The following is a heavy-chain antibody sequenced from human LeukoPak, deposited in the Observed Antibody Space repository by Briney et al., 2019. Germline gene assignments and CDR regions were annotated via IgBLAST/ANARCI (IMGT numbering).Heavy chain of an antibody. CDR2: IYYSGST. CDR1: GGSISSYY. J-gene: IGHJ4*02. V-gene: IGHV4-59*01. CDR3: ARVPLYSSSSNYFDY. D-gene: IGHD6-6*01. Sequence: PSETLSLTCTVSGGSISSYYWSWIRQPPGKGLEWIGYIYYSGSTNYNPSLKSRVTISVDTSKNQFSLKLSSVTAADTAVYYCARVPLYSSSSNYFDYWGQGTLVTVSS.